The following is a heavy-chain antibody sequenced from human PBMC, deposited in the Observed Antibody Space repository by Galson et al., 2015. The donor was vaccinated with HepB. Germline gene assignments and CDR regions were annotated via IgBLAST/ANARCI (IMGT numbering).Heavy chain of an antibody. CDR2: IYPDNSKT. V-gene: IGHV5-51*01. CDR3: ARHAGEYRYGYIGVYFDH. J-gene: IGHJ4*02. D-gene: IGHD5-18*01. CDR1: GYSFTTYW. Sequence: QSGAEVKKPGESLKISCKASGYSFTTYWIGWVRQMPGKGLEWMGIIYPDNSKTTYSPSFQGQVTISADKSISTAFLQWSSLMASDTAMYYCARHAGEYRYGYIGVYFDHWGQGTLVTVSS.